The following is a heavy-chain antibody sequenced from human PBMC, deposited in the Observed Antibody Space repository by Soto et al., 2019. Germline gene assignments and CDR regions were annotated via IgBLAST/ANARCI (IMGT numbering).Heavy chain of an antibody. V-gene: IGHV1-69*05. D-gene: IGHD4-17*01. Sequence: SVKVSCKASGGTFSSYAISWVRQAPGQGLEWMGGIIPIFGTANYAQKFQGRVTITTDESTSTAYMELSSLRSEDTAVYYCARDPDYGNERDVFDIWGQGTMVTVSS. CDR2: IIPIFGTA. J-gene: IGHJ3*02. CDR3: ARDPDYGNERDVFDI. CDR1: GGTFSSYA.